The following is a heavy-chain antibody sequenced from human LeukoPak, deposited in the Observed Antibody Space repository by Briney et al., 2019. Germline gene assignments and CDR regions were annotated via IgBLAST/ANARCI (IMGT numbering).Heavy chain of an antibody. CDR2: ISWNSGRT. J-gene: IGHJ5*01. CDR3: AKDQTSGIAGPFDS. Sequence: QTGGSLRLSCAASGFTFDDYAMHWVRQAPGKGLEWVSGISWNSGRTVYADSVKGRFTISRDNAKNALYLQMNSLRTEDTAFYYCAKDQTSGIAGPFDSWGQGTLVTVSS. V-gene: IGHV3-9*01. CDR1: GFTFDDYA. D-gene: IGHD6-13*01.